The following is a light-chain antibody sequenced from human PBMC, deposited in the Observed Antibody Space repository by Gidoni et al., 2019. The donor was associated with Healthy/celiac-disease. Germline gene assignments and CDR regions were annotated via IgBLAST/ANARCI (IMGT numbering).Light chain of an antibody. CDR3: QQYGSSRWT. CDR1: QSVSSSY. V-gene: IGKV3-20*01. CDR2: GAS. J-gene: IGKJ4*01. Sequence: EIVLTLSPGTLSLSPGERATLSCRASQSVSSSYLAWYQQKPGQAPRLLIYGASSRATGIPDMFSGSGSGTDFTLTISRLEPEDFAVYYCQQYGSSRWTFXGXTKVEIK.